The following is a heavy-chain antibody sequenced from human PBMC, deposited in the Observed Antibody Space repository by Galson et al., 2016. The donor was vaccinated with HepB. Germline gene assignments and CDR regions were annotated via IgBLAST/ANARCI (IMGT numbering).Heavy chain of an antibody. J-gene: IGHJ6*02. Sequence: CAISGDSVSSNSATWNWIRQSPSRGLEWLGRTYYRSKWYNDYALSMKSRITINPDTSKNQFSLQLNSVTPEDTAVYYCPRVRSGYSGYANPYYYGMDVWGQGTTVTVSS. V-gene: IGHV6-1*01. CDR2: TYYRSKWYN. CDR1: GDSVSSNSAT. D-gene: IGHD5-12*01. CDR3: PRVRSGYSGYANPYYYGMDV.